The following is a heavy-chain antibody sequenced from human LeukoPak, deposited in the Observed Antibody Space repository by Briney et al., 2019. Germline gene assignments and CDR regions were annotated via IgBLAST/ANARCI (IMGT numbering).Heavy chain of an antibody. CDR1: GGSISSYY. V-gene: IGHV4-59*01. J-gene: IGHJ4*02. CDR2: IYYSGST. Sequence: PSETLSLTCTVSGGSISSYYWSWIRQPPGKGLEWIGYIYYSGSTNYNPSLKSRVTMSVDTSKNQFSLKLSSVTAADTAVYYCARAGYSSGWRYPKYYFDYWGQGTLVTVSS. CDR3: ARAGYSSGWRYPKYYFDY. D-gene: IGHD6-19*01.